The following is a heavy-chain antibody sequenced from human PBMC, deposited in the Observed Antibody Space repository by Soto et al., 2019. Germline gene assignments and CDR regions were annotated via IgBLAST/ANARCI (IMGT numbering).Heavy chain of an antibody. Sequence: KTGGSLRLSCAASGFIFSDYSMNWVRQAPGQGLEWVSSISAGSTYIYYTDSVKGRFTISRDNAKNSVYLQMNSLRAEDTAVYYCTGGVIGGRDWYFAFWGRGTLVTVSS. J-gene: IGHJ2*01. CDR3: TGGVIGGRDWYFAF. CDR1: GFIFSDYS. D-gene: IGHD3-16*02. CDR2: ISAGSTYI. V-gene: IGHV3-21*01.